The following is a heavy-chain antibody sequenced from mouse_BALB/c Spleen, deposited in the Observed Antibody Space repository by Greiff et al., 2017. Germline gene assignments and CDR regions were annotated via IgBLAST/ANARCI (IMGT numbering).Heavy chain of an antibody. CDR3: ARGKVYYSIYAMDY. J-gene: IGHJ4*01. CDR2: IDPANGNT. CDR1: GFNIKDTY. V-gene: IGHV14-3*02. D-gene: IGHD1-1*01. Sequence: EVQLQQSGAELVKPGASVKLSCTASGFNIKDTYMHWVKQRPEQGLEWIGRIDPANGNTKYDPKFQGKATITADTSSNTAYLQLSSLTSEDTAVYYCARGKVYYSIYAMDYWGQGTSVTVSS.